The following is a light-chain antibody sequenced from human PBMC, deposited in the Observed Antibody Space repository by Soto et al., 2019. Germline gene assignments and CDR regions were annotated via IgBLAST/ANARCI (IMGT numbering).Light chain of an antibody. CDR3: CSYAGSNWGYV. J-gene: IGLJ1*01. V-gene: IGLV2-23*02. CDR2: KVS. CDR1: SSDIGGYHL. Sequence: QSALTQPASVSGSPGQSITISCTGTSSDIGGYHLVTWYQHQSGKAPKLIIYKVSQWPSGVADRFSASKSGNTASLTSSGLQAEDEADYYCCSYAGSNWGYVFGTGTKLTVL.